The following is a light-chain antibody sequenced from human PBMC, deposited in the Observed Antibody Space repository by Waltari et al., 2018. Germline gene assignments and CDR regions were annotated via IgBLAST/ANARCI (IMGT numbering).Light chain of an antibody. Sequence: QSVLTQPPLAYGTPGQTFTIPCSGNRSNIGIHPVSLYQQLPGTAPKLLIYANYHRPSGVPDRFSASKSDTSASLAISGLQSEDEADYFCATWDDSLNGRVFGGGTKLAVL. J-gene: IGLJ3*02. CDR1: RSNIGIHP. CDR2: ANY. CDR3: ATWDDSLNGRV. V-gene: IGLV1-44*01.